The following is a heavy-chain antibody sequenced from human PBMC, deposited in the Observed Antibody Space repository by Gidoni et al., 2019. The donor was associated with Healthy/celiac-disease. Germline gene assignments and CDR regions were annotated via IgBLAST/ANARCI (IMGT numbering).Heavy chain of an antibody. Sequence: QVQLVQSGAEVKKPGASVKVSCKASGYTFTGYYMHWVRQAPGQGLEWMGWINPNSGGTNYAQKFQGRVTMTRDTSISTAYMELSRLRSDDTAVYYCARSSADTAMVTFYYYYGMDVWGQGTTVTVSS. CDR3: ARSSADTAMVTFYYYYGMDV. CDR1: GYTFTGYY. CDR2: INPNSGGT. D-gene: IGHD5-18*01. J-gene: IGHJ6*02. V-gene: IGHV1-2*02.